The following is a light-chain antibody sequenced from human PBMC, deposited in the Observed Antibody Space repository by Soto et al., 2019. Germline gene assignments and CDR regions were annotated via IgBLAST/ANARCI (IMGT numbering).Light chain of an antibody. CDR1: QSVSSNY. Sequence: EIVLTQSPGTLSLSLGERATLSCRASQSVSSNYLAWYQQKPGQAPRLLNYGTSSRATGIPDRFSGSGSGTDFTLSISRLEPEDFAVYYCQQYGNGNSPRYSFGQGTRLEIK. J-gene: IGKJ2*03. CDR2: GTS. CDR3: QQYGNGNSPRYS. V-gene: IGKV3-20*01.